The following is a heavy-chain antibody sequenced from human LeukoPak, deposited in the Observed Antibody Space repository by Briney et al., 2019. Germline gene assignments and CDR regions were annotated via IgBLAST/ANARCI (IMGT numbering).Heavy chain of an antibody. CDR1: DFSINSGFY. CDR2: ISYSGDT. V-gene: IGHV4-38-2*02. Sequence: PSETLSLTCAGSDFSINSGFYWGWIRQPPGKGLEWIGSISYSGDTYYSPSLKSRLTMSLDTSTNQFSLTLSSVTAADTAVYYCAGDPSSGWFSGWFDPWGQGTLVTVSS. J-gene: IGHJ5*02. CDR3: AGDPSSGWFSGWFDP. D-gene: IGHD3-22*01.